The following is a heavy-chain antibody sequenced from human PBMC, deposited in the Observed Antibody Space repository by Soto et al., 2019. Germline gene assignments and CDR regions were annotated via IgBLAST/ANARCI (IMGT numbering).Heavy chain of an antibody. V-gene: IGHV1-69*12. J-gene: IGHJ4*02. CDR2: IIPIFGTA. CDR1: GGTFSSYA. D-gene: IGHD3-16*01. CDR3: ESASSPTVRGPPHY. Sequence: QVQLVQSGAEVKKPGSSVKVSCKASGGTFSSYAISWVRQAPGQGLEWMGGIIPIFGTANYAQKFQGRVTITADESTSTPYMELSSVRSEDTAVYYCESASSPTVRGPPHYWGQGTLVTVSS.